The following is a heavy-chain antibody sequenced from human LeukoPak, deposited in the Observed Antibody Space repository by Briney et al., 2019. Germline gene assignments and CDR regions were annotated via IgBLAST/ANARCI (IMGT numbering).Heavy chain of an antibody. CDR2: ISSSSAI. V-gene: IGHV3-48*04. J-gene: IGHJ4*02. CDR1: GFTFSSYS. CDR3: VRDDSQLGYDY. D-gene: IGHD7-27*01. Sequence: PGRSLRLSCAASGFTFSSYSMNWVRQAPGKGLEWISYISSSSAIYYADSVKGRFTISRDNAKNSLYLRMNSLRTEDTAVYFCVRDDSQLGYDYWGQGTLVTVSS.